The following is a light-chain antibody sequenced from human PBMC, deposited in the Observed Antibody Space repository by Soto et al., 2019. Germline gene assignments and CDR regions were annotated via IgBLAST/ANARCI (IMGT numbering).Light chain of an antibody. Sequence: TTFRTGTSSDVGGYNYVSWYQQHPGKAPKLMIYDVSNRPSGVSNRFSGSKSGNTASLTISGLQAEDEADYYCSSYTSSSTPYVFGTGTKVTVL. J-gene: IGLJ1*01. CDR1: SSDVGGYNY. V-gene: IGLV2-14*04. CDR3: SSYTSSSTPYV. CDR2: DVS.